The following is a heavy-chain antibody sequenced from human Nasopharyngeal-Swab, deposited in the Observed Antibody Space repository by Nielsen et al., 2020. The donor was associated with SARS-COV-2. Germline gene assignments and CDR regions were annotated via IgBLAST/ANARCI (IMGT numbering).Heavy chain of an antibody. Sequence: GESLKISCAASGFTFSDSAIHWVRQASGKGLEWVGRIRSKGNTSATAYAASVKGRFIISRDDSKNTAYLQMNSLITEDTAVYYCTRCGGSCYTGKDYWGQGTLVTVSS. V-gene: IGHV3-73*01. D-gene: IGHD2-15*01. CDR1: GFTFSDSA. CDR2: IRSKGNTSAT. CDR3: TRCGGSCYTGKDY. J-gene: IGHJ4*02.